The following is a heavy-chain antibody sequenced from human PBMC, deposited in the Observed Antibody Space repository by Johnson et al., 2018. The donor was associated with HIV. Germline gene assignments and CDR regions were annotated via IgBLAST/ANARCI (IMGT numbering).Heavy chain of an antibody. CDR3: AKTRMGGILDAFDL. CDR2: IRYDGSGK. V-gene: IGHV3-30*02. J-gene: IGHJ3*01. D-gene: IGHD3-10*01. CDR1: GFTLNNYG. Sequence: QVQLVESGGGVVQPGGSLRLPCVASGFTLNNYGMHWVRQAPGKGLEWVAFIRYDGSGKYYADSVNGRFTISRDNSKNTLDLQMNSLTIEDTAVFYCAKTRMGGILDAFDLWGQGTMVIVS.